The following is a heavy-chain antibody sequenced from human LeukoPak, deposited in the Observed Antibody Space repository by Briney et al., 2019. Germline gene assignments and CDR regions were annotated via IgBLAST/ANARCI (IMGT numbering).Heavy chain of an antibody. CDR2: INHSGST. CDR1: GGSINSGAHY. Sequence: SQTLSLICTVSGGSINSGAHYWSWIRQPPGKGLEWIGEINHSGSTNYNPSLKSRVTISVDTSKNQFSLKLSSVTAADTAVYYCAREHKEESIAARPSRPRYNWFDPWGQGTLVTVSS. J-gene: IGHJ5*02. CDR3: AREHKEESIAARPSRPRYNWFDP. V-gene: IGHV4-34*01. D-gene: IGHD6-6*01.